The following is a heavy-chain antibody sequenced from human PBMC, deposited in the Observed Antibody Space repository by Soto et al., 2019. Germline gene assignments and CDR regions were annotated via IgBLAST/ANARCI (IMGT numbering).Heavy chain of an antibody. V-gene: IGHV3-23*01. D-gene: IGHD1-26*01. CDR3: ARVSLGASTIADYSYYGMDV. CDR2: ISGSADST. J-gene: IGHJ6*02. CDR1: GFTFSSYA. Sequence: EIQLLESGGALVQPGGSLRLSCAASGFTFSSYAMTWVRQAPGKGLEWVSGISGSADSTHYADSVKGRSIISGDNSKTTLSLQINNLRAEDTAVYYCARVSLGASTIADYSYYGMDVWGQGTTVTVSS.